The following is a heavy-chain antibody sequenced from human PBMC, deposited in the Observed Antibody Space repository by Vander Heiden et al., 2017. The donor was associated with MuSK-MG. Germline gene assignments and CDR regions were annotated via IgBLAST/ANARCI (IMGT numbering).Heavy chain of an antibody. CDR1: GFTFSSYA. V-gene: IGHV3-23*04. D-gene: IGHD3-9*01. CDR2: SSGRGGST. J-gene: IGHJ2*01. CDR3: AKEHRLAPEVGYFDL. Sequence: EVQLVESGGGLVQPGGSLRLSCAASGFTFSSYAMSWVRQAPGKGLEGVSASSGRGGSTYYADSVKGRFTISRDNSKNTLYLQMNSLRAEDTAVYYCAKEHRLAPEVGYFDLWGRGTLVTVSS.